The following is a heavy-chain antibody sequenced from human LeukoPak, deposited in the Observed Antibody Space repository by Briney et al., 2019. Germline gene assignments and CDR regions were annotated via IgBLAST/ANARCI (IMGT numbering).Heavy chain of an antibody. J-gene: IGHJ4*02. CDR2: TKSKAEGGTI. CDR3: TTGGDYGDGLRGDY. D-gene: IGHD4-17*01. V-gene: IGHV3-15*01. CDR1: GFGFNNAW. Sequence: PGGSLRLSCAASGFGFNNAWMSWVRQAPGKGLEWVGRTKSKAEGGTIEYAAPAKGRFTISRDDSKNTLYLRMNRLKIEDTAVYYCTTGGDYGDGLRGDYWGQGTLVTVSS.